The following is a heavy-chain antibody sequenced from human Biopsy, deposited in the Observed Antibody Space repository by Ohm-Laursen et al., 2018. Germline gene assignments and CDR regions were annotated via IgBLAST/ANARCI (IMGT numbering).Heavy chain of an antibody. D-gene: IGHD3-16*01. Sequence: ASVKVSCKGSGYAVNDYFLHWLRQAPGQGPEWMGWISPNSGGTNYGQKFQGRVTMTTDTSTSTVYLELRRLISDDTAVYYCARDIMNRIAGLVARSDVFDVWGQGTLVTVSS. V-gene: IGHV1-2*02. CDR3: ARDIMNRIAGLVARSDVFDV. CDR2: ISPNSGGT. J-gene: IGHJ3*01. CDR1: GYAVNDYF.